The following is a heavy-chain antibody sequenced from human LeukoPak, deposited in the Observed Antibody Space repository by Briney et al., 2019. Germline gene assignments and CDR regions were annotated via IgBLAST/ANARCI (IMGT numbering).Heavy chain of an antibody. D-gene: IGHD2-15*01. CDR1: GFTFSSYA. J-gene: IGHJ6*02. V-gene: IGHV3-23*01. CDR2: ISDSGDST. Sequence: GGSLRPSCVVSGFTFSSYAMTWVRQAPGKGLEWVSSISDSGDSTYYADSVKGRFTISRDNSKNSLCLQMNSLRAEDTALYYCAGGYCSGGSCYYYGMGVWGQGTTVTVSS. CDR3: AGGYCSGGSCYYYGMGV.